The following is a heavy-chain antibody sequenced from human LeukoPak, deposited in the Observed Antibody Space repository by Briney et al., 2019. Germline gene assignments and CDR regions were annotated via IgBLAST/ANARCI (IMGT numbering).Heavy chain of an antibody. CDR3: ARGRNYVWGSYRLDY. CDR2: INHSGST. J-gene: IGHJ4*02. CDR1: GGSISSSSYY. D-gene: IGHD3-16*02. Sequence: SETLSLTCTVSGGSISSSSYYWGWIRQPPGKGLEWIGEINHSGSTNYNPSLKSRVTISVDTSKNQFSLKLSSVTAADTAVYYCARGRNYVWGSYRLDYWGQGTLVTVSS. V-gene: IGHV4-39*07.